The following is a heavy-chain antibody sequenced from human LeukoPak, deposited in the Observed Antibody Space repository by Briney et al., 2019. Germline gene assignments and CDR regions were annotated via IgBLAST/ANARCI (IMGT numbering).Heavy chain of an antibody. CDR2: INSDGSST. V-gene: IGHV3-74*01. CDR3: ARENIVAYYFDY. CDR1: GFTFDDYG. Sequence: PGASLRLSCAASGFTFDDYGMSWVRQAPGKGLVWVSRINSDGSSTSYADSVKGRFTISRDNAKNTLYLQMNSLRAEDTAVYYCARENIVAYYFDYWGQGALVTVSS. J-gene: IGHJ4*02. D-gene: IGHD5-12*01.